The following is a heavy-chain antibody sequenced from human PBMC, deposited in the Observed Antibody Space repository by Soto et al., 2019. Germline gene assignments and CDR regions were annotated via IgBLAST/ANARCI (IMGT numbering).Heavy chain of an antibody. D-gene: IGHD3-9*01. Sequence: QSGGSLRLSCVASGFTFSSYSMVWVRQAPGKGLEWISYIFVTSTTIYYADSVKGRFTVSRDNAQNSLFLLMNSLRAEDTAVYYCARDRDWAFDYWGRGTLVTVSS. V-gene: IGHV3-48*04. J-gene: IGHJ4*02. CDR1: GFTFSSYS. CDR3: ARDRDWAFDY. CDR2: IFVTSTTI.